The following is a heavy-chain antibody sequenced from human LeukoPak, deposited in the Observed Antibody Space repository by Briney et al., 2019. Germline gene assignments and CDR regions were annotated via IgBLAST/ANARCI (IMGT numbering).Heavy chain of an antibody. CDR1: GFTFGSYW. CDR2: IKQDGSEK. Sequence: GGSLRLSCAASGFTFGSYWMSWVRQAPGKGLDWVANIKQDGSEKYYVDSVKGRFTISRDNAKNSLYLQMNSLRAEDTAVYYCARDGYCSGGNCFRKNDYWGQGTLVTVSS. V-gene: IGHV3-7*01. CDR3: ARDGYCSGGNCFRKNDY. J-gene: IGHJ4*02. D-gene: IGHD2-15*01.